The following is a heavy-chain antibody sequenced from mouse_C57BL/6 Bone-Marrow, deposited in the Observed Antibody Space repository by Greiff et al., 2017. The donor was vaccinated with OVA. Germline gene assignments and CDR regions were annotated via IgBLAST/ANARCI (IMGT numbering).Heavy chain of an antibody. CDR1: GFTFTDYY. V-gene: IGHV7-3*01. J-gene: IGHJ4*01. CDR2: ISNKANGYTT. D-gene: IGHD1-1*02. CDR3: ARGDYGHRSCYAIDY. Sequence: EVQRVESGGGLVQPGGSLSLSCAASGFTFTDYYMSWVRQPPGQALEWFGFISNKANGYTTEYSASVKGRFTISRDKSHSSVYLQMNALRAEDSATYYCARGDYGHRSCYAIDYWGQGTSVTVSS.